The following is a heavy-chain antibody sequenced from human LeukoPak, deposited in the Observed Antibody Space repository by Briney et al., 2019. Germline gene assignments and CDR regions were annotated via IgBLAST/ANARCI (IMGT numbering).Heavy chain of an antibody. CDR3: AKANGGGHYYYYGMDV. CDR2: ISYDGRNK. D-gene: IGHD3-16*01. J-gene: IGHJ6*02. V-gene: IGHV3-30*18. CDR1: GFTFSSYG. Sequence: GGSLRLSCTASGFTFSSYGMHWVRQAPGKGLEWVAVISYDGRNKYYADSVKGRFTISRDNSKNTLYLQMNSLRAEDTAVYYCAKANGGGHYYYYGMDVWGQGTTVTVSS.